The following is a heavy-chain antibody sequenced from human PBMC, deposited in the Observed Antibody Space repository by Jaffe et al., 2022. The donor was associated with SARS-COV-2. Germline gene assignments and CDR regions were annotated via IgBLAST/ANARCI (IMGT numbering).Heavy chain of an antibody. Sequence: EVHLVESGGGLVQPGGSLRLSCLASGFNFSSYEMNWVRQAPGRGLEWVSYISSSGDITYYADSVKGRFIISRDNAKNSLFLQMNSLRAEDTSVYHCAKNRGTGYDAFDRWGQGTMVTVSS. CDR2: ISSSGDIT. CDR3: AKNRGTGYDAFDR. J-gene: IGHJ3*02. V-gene: IGHV3-48*03. CDR1: GFNFSSYE. D-gene: IGHD6-19*01.